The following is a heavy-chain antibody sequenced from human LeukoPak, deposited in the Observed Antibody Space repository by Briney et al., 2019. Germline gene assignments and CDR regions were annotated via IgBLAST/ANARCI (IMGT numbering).Heavy chain of an antibody. D-gene: IGHD3-3*01. CDR2: IRYDGSNK. CDR3: AKDQAYYDFWSGLDY. CDR1: GFTFSSYG. Sequence: GGSLRLSCAASGFTFSSYGMHWVRQAPGKGLEWVAFIRYDGSNKYYADSVKGRFTISRDNSKNTLYLQMNSLRAEDTAVYYCAKDQAYYDFWSGLDYWGQGTLVPVSS. V-gene: IGHV3-30*02. J-gene: IGHJ4*02.